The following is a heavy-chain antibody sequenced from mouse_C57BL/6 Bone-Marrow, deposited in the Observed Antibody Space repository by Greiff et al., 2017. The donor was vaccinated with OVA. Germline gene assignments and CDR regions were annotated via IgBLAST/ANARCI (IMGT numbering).Heavy chain of an antibody. Sequence: QVQLQQSGAELVRPGASVQLSCKASGYTFTDYWINWVKQGPGQGLEWIGHIYPSNSYANYNQEFKDKATLTVDKSSSTAYMQLTSPTSEDSAVYYWTRGVYGHYKGWFAYWGQGTLVTVAA. D-gene: IGHD2-1*01. J-gene: IGHJ3*01. CDR3: TRGVYGHYKGWFAY. CDR2: IYPSNSYA. V-gene: IGHV1-69*02. CDR1: GYTFTDYW.